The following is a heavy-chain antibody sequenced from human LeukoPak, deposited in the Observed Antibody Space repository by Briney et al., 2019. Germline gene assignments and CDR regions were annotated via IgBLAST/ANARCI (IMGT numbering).Heavy chain of an antibody. J-gene: IGHJ4*02. CDR1: GGSISSYY. CDR2: IYTSGST. D-gene: IGHD3-22*01. Sequence: SETLSLTCTVSGGSISSYYWSWIRQPPGKGLEWIGYIYTSGSTNYNPSLKSRVTMSVDTSKNQFSLKLSSVTAADTAVYYCARGGYYYDSSGYYSFDYWGQGTLVTVSS. V-gene: IGHV4-4*08. CDR3: ARGGYYYDSSGYYSFDY.